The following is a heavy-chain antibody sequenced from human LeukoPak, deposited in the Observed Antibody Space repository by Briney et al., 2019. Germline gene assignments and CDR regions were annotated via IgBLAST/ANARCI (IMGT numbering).Heavy chain of an antibody. Sequence: SETLSLTCAVYGGSFSGYYWSWIRQPPGKGLEWIGEINHSGSTNYNPSLKSRVTISVDTSKNQFSLKLSSVTAAGTAVYYCARGRTVTTYDYWGQGTLVTVSS. CDR1: GGSFSGYY. CDR3: ARGRTVTTYDY. CDR2: INHSGST. J-gene: IGHJ4*02. V-gene: IGHV4-34*01. D-gene: IGHD4-17*01.